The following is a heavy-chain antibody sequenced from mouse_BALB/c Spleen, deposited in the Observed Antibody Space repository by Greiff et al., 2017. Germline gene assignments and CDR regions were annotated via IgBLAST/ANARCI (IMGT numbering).Heavy chain of an antibody. CDR1: GYSITSDYA. D-gene: IGHD2-14*01. CDR2: ISYSGST. V-gene: IGHV3-2*02. J-gene: IGHJ3*01. CDR3: ARSEYYRYDGGAWFAY. Sequence: EVMLVESGPGLVKPSQSLSLTCTVTGYSITSDYAWNWIRQFPGNKLEWMGYISYSGSTSYNPSLKSRISITRDTSKNQFFLQLNSVTTEDTATYYGARSEYYRYDGGAWFAYWGQGTLVTVSA.